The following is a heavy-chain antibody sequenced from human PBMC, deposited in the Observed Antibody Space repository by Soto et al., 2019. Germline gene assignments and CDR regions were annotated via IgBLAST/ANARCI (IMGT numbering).Heavy chain of an antibody. CDR1: GGSISSSNW. Sequence: SETLSLTCAVSGGSISSSNWWSWVRQPPGKGLEWIGEIYHSGSTNYNPSLKSRVTISVDKSKNQFSLKLSSVTAADTAVYYCARDNGRVAAGNWLDPGGKGTLVTV. D-gene: IGHD6-13*01. J-gene: IGHJ5*02. CDR3: ARDNGRVAAGNWLDP. V-gene: IGHV4-4*02. CDR2: IYHSGST.